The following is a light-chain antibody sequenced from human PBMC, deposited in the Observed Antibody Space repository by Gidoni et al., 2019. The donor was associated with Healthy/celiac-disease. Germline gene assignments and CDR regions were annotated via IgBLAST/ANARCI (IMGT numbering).Light chain of an antibody. CDR1: QSISSW. V-gene: IGKV1-5*03. CDR3: QQYNSYSLT. J-gene: IGKJ1*01. Sequence: DIQMTQSPSTLSASVGDRVTITCRASQSISSWLAWYQQKPVKAPKLLIYNASSLESGVPSRFSGRGARTEFTLTSSILPPDYFATYYRQQYNSYSLTFGQGTKVEIK. CDR2: NAS.